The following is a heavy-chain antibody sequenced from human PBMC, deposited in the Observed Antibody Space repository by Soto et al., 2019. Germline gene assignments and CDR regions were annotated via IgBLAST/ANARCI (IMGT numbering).Heavy chain of an antibody. CDR1: GASLSDND. Sequence: KTSETLSLTCAVYGASLSDNDWSWLRQPLGKGLEWIGEINQSGSTNYDPSLKSRVTISMDTSKNQFSLRLRSVTAADTAIYYCARDPKGNAFDSWGRGTLVTVSS. V-gene: IGHV4-34*01. CDR3: ARDPKGNAFDS. J-gene: IGHJ3*02. CDR2: INQSGST.